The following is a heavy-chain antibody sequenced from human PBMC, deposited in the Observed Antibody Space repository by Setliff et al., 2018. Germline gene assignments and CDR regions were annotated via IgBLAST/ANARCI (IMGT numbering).Heavy chain of an antibody. CDR1: DGSLSTYY. CDR3: ARGGTFRYCDF. D-gene: IGHD5-12*01. V-gene: IGHV4-59*01. CDR2: VYYSGTA. Sequence: SETLSLTCTVSDGSLSTYYWSWIRQPPGKGLEFIGYVYYSGTANYSPSLRSRLTISVDTSKNQFSLKLRSVTAADTAVYYCARGGTFRYCDFWGQGAPVTVS. J-gene: IGHJ4*02.